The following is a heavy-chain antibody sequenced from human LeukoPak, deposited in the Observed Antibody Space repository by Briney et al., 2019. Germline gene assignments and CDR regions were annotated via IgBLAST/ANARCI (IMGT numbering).Heavy chain of an antibody. CDR3: AKFPIRPREYMDV. Sequence: GGSLRLSCAASGFTVSSYAMSWVRQAPGKGLEWVSAISGSGGSTYYADSVKGRFTISRDNSKNTLYLQMNSLRAEDTAVYYCAKFPIRPREYMDVWGKGTTVTVSS. CDR1: GFTVSSYA. J-gene: IGHJ6*03. CDR2: ISGSGGST. V-gene: IGHV3-23*01.